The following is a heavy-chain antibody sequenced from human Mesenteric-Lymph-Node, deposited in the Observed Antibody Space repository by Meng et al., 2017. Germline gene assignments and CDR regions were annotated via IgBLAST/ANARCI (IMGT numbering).Heavy chain of an antibody. V-gene: IGHV4-34*01. CDR1: GGSFSGYY. D-gene: IGHD1-26*01. CDR3: ARESVGAVRGNDY. J-gene: IGHJ4*02. Sequence: SETLSLTCAVYGGSFSGYYWSWIRQPPGEGLEWIGEINHSGSTNYNPSLKSRVTISVDTSKNQFSLKLSSVTAADTAVYYWARESVGAVRGNDYWGQGTLVTVSS. CDR2: INHSGST.